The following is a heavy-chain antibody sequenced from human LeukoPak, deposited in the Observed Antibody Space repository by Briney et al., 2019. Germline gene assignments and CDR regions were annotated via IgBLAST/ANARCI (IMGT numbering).Heavy chain of an antibody. CDR3: AESLRPDSYGSRANFDY. J-gene: IGHJ4*02. Sequence: GASVKVSRKASGYTFTDYYMHWVQQAPGKGLEWMGRVDPEDGETIYAEKFQGRVTITADTSTDTAYMELGSLRSEDTAVYYCAESLRPDSYGSRANFDYWGQGTLVTVSS. CDR2: VDPEDGET. CDR1: GYTFTDYY. D-gene: IGHD5-18*01. V-gene: IGHV1-69-2*01.